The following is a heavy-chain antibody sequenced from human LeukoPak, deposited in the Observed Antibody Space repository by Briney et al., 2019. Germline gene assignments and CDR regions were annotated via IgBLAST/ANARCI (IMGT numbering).Heavy chain of an antibody. D-gene: IGHD3-10*01. V-gene: IGHV3-48*02. CDR2: ISSSGSTI. CDR1: GFTVSSYN. Sequence: PGGSLRLSCAASGFTVSSYNMNWVRQAPGKGLEWVSDISSSGSTIYFADSVKGRFTISRDNAKNSLYLQMNSLRDEDTAVYYCARLEYYYVSGNYYKLFDYWGQGTLVTVCS. CDR3: ARLEYYYVSGNYYKLFDY. J-gene: IGHJ4*02.